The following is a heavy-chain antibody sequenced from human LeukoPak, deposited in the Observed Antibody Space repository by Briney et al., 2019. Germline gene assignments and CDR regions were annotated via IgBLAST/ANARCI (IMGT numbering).Heavy chain of an antibody. Sequence: SETLSLTCTVSGGSVNSGSHYWCWIRQPPGKGLEWIGYIYYSGSTNYNPSLKSRVTISVDTSKNQFSLNLNSVTAADTAVYYCARDPGYSGIDYWGQGTLDTVSS. CDR3: ARDPGYSGIDY. J-gene: IGHJ4*02. V-gene: IGHV4-61*01. CDR2: IYYSGST. D-gene: IGHD5-12*01. CDR1: GGSVNSGSHY.